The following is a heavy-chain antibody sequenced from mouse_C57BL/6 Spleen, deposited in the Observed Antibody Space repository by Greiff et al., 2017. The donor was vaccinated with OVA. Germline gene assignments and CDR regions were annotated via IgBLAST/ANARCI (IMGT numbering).Heavy chain of an antibody. D-gene: IGHD2-4*01. CDR3: TRWGMIRDGYYYAMDY. Sequence: VQLQQSGAELVRPGASVTLSCKASGYTFTDYEMHWVKQTPVHCLEWIGAIDPETGGTAYNQKFKGKAILTADKSSSTAYMELRSLTSEDSDVYYCTRWGMIRDGYYYAMDYWGQGTSVTVSS. V-gene: IGHV1-15*01. J-gene: IGHJ4*01. CDR1: GYTFTDYE. CDR2: IDPETGGT.